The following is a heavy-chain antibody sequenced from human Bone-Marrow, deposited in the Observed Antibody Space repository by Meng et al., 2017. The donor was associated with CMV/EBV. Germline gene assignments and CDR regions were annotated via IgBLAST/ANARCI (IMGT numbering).Heavy chain of an antibody. D-gene: IGHD3-3*01. CDR1: GFTFSSYA. J-gene: IGHJ4*02. Sequence: GESLKISCAASGFTFSSYAMHWVRQAPGKGLEWVAVISYDGSNKYYADSVKGRFTISRDNSKDTLYLQMNSVRAEDTAVYYCARPLYNYDFWSGLSDYWGQGTLVTVSS. CDR2: ISYDGSNK. V-gene: IGHV3-30-3*01. CDR3: ARPLYNYDFWSGLSDY.